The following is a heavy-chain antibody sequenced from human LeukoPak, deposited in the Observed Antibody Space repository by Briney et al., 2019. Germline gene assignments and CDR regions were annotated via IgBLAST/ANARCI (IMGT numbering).Heavy chain of an antibody. Sequence: PGGSLRLSCAASGFTFSDYAMHWVRQAPGKGLEWVALIRHDGSNIYYADSVKGRFTISRDNSKNTVYLQMNSLIPEDTAVYYCAKKGQADDYGKPDWGQGTLVTVSS. V-gene: IGHV3-30*02. CDR2: IRHDGSNI. J-gene: IGHJ4*02. CDR1: GFTFSDYA. CDR3: AKKGQADDYGKPD. D-gene: IGHD4-17*01.